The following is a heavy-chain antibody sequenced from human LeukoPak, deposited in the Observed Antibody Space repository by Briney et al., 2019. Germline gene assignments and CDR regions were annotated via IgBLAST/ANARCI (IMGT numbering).Heavy chain of an antibody. J-gene: IGHJ6*03. CDR2: IIPILGIA. CDR3: ARAGITIFGVVTPGYYYYMDV. V-gene: IGHV1-69*04. Sequence: GASVKVSCKASGGTFSSYATSWVRQAPGQGLEWMGRIIPILGIANYAQKFQGRVTITTDTSTSTAYMELRSLRSDDTAVYYCARAGITIFGVVTPGYYYYMDVWGKGTTVTVSS. D-gene: IGHD3-3*01. CDR1: GGTFSSYA.